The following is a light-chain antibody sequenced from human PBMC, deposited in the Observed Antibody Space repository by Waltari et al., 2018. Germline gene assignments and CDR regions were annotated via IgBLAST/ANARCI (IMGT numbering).Light chain of an antibody. CDR3: QQTYSVPLT. Sequence: DIQMTQSPSSLSASVGDRVTITCRPSKSILNYLNWYQQKPGKAPKVLISAVSTLQSGVPSRFSGSGSGTDFTLTISSLQPEDFATYYCQQTYSVPLTFGGGTKVEVK. V-gene: IGKV1-39*01. J-gene: IGKJ4*01. CDR2: AVS. CDR1: KSILNY.